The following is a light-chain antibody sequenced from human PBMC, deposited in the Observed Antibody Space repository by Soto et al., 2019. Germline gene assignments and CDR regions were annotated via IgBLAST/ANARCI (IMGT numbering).Light chain of an antibody. Sequence: EIVFTQSPATLSFSPGERATLSCRSSQSVRRYLAWYQQKPGQAPRLLLYDASTRATGIPSRFSGSGSGTDFTLTISSLEPEDFAVYYCHQRSNWPRTFGGGTKVDIK. J-gene: IGKJ4*01. CDR3: HQRSNWPRT. CDR1: QSVRRY. CDR2: DAS. V-gene: IGKV3-11*01.